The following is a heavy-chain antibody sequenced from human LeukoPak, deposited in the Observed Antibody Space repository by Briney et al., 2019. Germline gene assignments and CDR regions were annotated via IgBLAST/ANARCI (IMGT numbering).Heavy chain of an antibody. V-gene: IGHV3-30*02. Sequence: GGSLRLSCAASGFTFSSYGMHWVRQAPGKGLEWVAFIRYDGSNKYYADSVKGRFTISRDNSKNTLYLQMNSLRAEDTAVYYCAKDIVTIFEGYYWGQGTLVTVSS. J-gene: IGHJ4*02. CDR1: GFTFSSYG. CDR3: AKDIVTIFEGYY. D-gene: IGHD3-3*01. CDR2: IRYDGSNK.